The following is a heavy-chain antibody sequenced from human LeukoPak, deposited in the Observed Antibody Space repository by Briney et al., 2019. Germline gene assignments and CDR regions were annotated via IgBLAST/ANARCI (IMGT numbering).Heavy chain of an antibody. J-gene: IGHJ5*02. CDR3: ARERRGYGYGTLDL. V-gene: IGHV3-30*14. CDR1: GIDFNVYE. D-gene: IGHD5-12*01. CDR2: ISDNGLRT. Sequence: PGGSLRLSCVASGIDFNVYEMHWVRQSPGKGLEWVAPISDNGLRTNYAESLKGRFTVSRDNSMNTINLQMNNLKVEDTAVYFCARERRGYGYGTLDLWGQGTLVSVSS.